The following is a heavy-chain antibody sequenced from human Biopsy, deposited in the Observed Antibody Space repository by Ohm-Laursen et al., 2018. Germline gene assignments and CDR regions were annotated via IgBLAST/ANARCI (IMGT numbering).Heavy chain of an antibody. V-gene: IGHV1-24*01. CDR3: AADINVWNVNY. CDR1: GYTLNELS. D-gene: IGHD1-1*01. J-gene: IGHJ4*02. Sequence: GASVKVSCKVSGYTLNELSMHWVRQVPGKGLEWMGGFAPENGKTVYAQNFQARVSLTEDTSTDTAYMELGSLRSEDTAVYYCAADINVWNVNYWGQGTQVIVSS. CDR2: FAPENGKT.